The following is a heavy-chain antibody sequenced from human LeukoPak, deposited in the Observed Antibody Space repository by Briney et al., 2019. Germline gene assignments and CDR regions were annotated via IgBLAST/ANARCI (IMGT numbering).Heavy chain of an antibody. CDR2: NYNSGTT. V-gene: IGHV4-61*02. D-gene: IGHD5-24*01. Sequence: SQTLSLTCAVSGGSISGGNHYWRSIRQPAGKGLEWIGRNYNSGTTNYNPTLKSRVTISVDTSKNHFSLKLTCVTAADTAVYYCARGGDGYNYFDYWGRGTLVTVSS. CDR3: ARGGDGYNYFDY. CDR1: GGSISGGNHY. J-gene: IGHJ4*02.